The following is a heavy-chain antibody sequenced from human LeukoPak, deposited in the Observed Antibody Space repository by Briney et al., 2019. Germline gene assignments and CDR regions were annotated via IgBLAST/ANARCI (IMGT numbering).Heavy chain of an antibody. CDR2: IYHSGST. D-gene: IGHD6-6*01. CDR1: GYSISSGYY. CDR3: ARRRSSSSRTNYYFDY. J-gene: IGHJ4*02. V-gene: IGHV4-38-2*01. Sequence: SETMSLTSAFSGYSISSGYYWGWIQPPPGKGLVWIGSIYHSGSTYYNPSLKSRVTISVDTSKNQFSLKLSSVTAADTAVYYCARRRSSSSRTNYYFDYWGQGTLVTVSS.